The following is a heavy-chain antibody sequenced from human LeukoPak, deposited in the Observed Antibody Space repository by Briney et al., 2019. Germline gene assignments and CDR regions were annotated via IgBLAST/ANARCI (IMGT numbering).Heavy chain of an antibody. CDR2: ISSSSSYI. J-gene: IGHJ4*02. CDR3: ARARSGYDFDY. V-gene: IGHV3-21*01. Sequence: GGSLRLSCAVSGFTFSSYSMNWVRQAPGKGLEWVSSISSSSSYIYYADSVKGRFTISRDNAKNSLYLQMNSLRAEDTAVYYCARARSGYDFDYWGQGTLVTVSS. CDR1: GFTFSSYS. D-gene: IGHD5-12*01.